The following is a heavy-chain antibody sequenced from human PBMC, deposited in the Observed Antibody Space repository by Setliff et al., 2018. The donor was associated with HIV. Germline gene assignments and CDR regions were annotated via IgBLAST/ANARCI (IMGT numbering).Heavy chain of an antibody. J-gene: IGHJ1*01. CDR2: INPNSGGT. Sequence: ASVKVSCKASGYTLAGYFMHWVRPAPGQGLEWMGWINPNSGGTNYAQKFQGRVTMTRYTSISTAYLDLSRLRPDDPAVYYCERGAGNPHWYYDTWSGPSSWYFQHWGQGTLVTVSS. CDR3: ERGAGNPHWYYDTWSGPSSWYFQH. CDR1: GYTLAGYF. V-gene: IGHV1-2*02. D-gene: IGHD3-3*01.